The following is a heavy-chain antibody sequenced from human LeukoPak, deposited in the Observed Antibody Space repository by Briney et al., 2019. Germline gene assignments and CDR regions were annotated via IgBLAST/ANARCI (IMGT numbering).Heavy chain of an antibody. Sequence: SETLSLTCTVSGGSVYTSDYYWGWVRQPPGKGPVWIGDIFYTGKTNYNPSLKSRVSISIDTSKNQFSLKLTSVTAADTAAYYCARVFDSWGQGTLVTVSS. V-gene: IGHV4-39*07. J-gene: IGHJ4*02. CDR1: GGSVYTSDYY. CDR2: IFYTGKT. CDR3: ARVFDS.